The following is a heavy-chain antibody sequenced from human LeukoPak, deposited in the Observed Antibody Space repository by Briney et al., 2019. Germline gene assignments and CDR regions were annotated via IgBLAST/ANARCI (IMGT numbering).Heavy chain of an antibody. Sequence: ASVKVFCKASGYTFTSYGLSWVRQAPGQGLEWMGCISAYNGNTNYAQKLQGRVTMTTDTSTSTACMELRSLRSDDTAVYYCARDPYDILTGYSYYYYGMDVWGQGTTVTVSS. V-gene: IGHV1-18*01. CDR2: ISAYNGNT. CDR1: GYTFTSYG. CDR3: ARDPYDILTGYSYYYYGMDV. J-gene: IGHJ6*02. D-gene: IGHD3-9*01.